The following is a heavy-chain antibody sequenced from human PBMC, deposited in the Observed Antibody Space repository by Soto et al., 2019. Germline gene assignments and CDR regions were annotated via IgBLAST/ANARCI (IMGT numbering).Heavy chain of an antibody. CDR1: GYSFTSYW. J-gene: IGHJ6*02. Sequence: GESLKISCKGSGYSFTSYWIGWVRQMPGKGPEWMGIIYPGDSDTRYSPSFQGQVTIPADKSISTAYLQWSSLKASDTAMYYCARHEMYYDSSGPSYGMDVWGQGTTVTVSS. V-gene: IGHV5-51*01. D-gene: IGHD3-22*01. CDR2: IYPGDSDT. CDR3: ARHEMYYDSSGPSYGMDV.